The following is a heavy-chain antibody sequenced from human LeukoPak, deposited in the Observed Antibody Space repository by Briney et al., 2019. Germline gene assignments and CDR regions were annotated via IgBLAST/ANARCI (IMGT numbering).Heavy chain of an antibody. J-gene: IGHJ5*02. CDR2: ISAYNGNT. CDR1: GYTFTIYG. Sequence: SVKVSCKASGYTFTIYGISWVRQAPGQGLEWMGWISAYNGNTNYAQKLQGRVTMTTDTSTSTAYMELRSLRSDDTAVYYCARDQGRTVTNAGQDNWFAPWGQGTLVTVSS. D-gene: IGHD4-17*01. V-gene: IGHV1-18*01. CDR3: ARDQGRTVTNAGQDNWFAP.